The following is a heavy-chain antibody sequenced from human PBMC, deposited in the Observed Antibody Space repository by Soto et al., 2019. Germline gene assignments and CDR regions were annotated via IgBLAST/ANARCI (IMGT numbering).Heavy chain of an antibody. V-gene: IGHV4-59*08. J-gene: IGHJ4*02. CDR2: IYYSGST. CDR1: GGSISSYY. D-gene: IGHD3-10*01. CDR3: ARVGGFGATTIDY. Sequence: ETLSLTCTVSGGSISSYYWSWIRQPPGKGLEWIGYIYYSGSTNYNPSLKSRVTISVDTSKNQFSLKLSSVPAADTAVYYCARVGGFGATTIDYWGQGALVTVSS.